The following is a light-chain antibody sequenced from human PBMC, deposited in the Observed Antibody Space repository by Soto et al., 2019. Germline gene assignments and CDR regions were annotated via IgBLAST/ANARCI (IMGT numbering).Light chain of an antibody. CDR3: QQYSNSQFS. V-gene: IGKV3-20*01. J-gene: IGKJ4*01. CDR1: QSLTTNF. CDR2: GPS. Sequence: EIVLTQSPAILPLSPGERATLSCRASQSLTTNFLAWYQQKPGQAPRLLIYGPSTRAPGIPDRFSGGGAGTDFTLTINRLVPEDFAVYFCQQYSNSQFSFGGGTKVEI.